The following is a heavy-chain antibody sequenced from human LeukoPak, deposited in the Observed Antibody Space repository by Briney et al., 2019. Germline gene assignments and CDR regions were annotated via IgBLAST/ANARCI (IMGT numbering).Heavy chain of an antibody. D-gene: IGHD2-2*01. J-gene: IGHJ5*02. Sequence: SVKVSCKASGGTFSSYAISWVRQAPGQGLEWMGRIIPIFGTANYAQKFQGRVTITTDESTSTAYMELSSLRSEDTAVYYCARDGAGYCSSTSCYSWFDPWGQGTLVTVSS. CDR3: ARDGAGYCSSTSCYSWFDP. V-gene: IGHV1-69*05. CDR1: GGTFSSYA. CDR2: IIPIFGTA.